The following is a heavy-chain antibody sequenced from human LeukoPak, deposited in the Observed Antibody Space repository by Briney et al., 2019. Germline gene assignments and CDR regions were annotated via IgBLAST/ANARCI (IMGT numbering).Heavy chain of an antibody. CDR1: GFTFSSYA. Sequence: GGSLSLSCAASGFTFSSYAMHWLRQAPGKGLEWVAVISYDGSNKYYADSVKGRFTISRDNSKNTLYLQMNSLRAEDTAVYYCARAATTVTHPDYWGQGTLVTVSS. J-gene: IGHJ4*02. CDR3: ARAATTVTHPDY. D-gene: IGHD4-17*01. V-gene: IGHV3-30*04. CDR2: ISYDGSNK.